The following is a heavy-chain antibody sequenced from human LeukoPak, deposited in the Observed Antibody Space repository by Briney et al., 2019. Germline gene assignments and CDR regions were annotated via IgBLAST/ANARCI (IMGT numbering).Heavy chain of an antibody. Sequence: SETLSLTCTVSRGSISSSSYYWGWIRQPPGKGLEWIGSIYYSGSTYYNPSLKSRVTISVDTSKNQFSLKLSSVTAADTAVYYCARVGGLFSWFDPWGQGTLVTVSS. CDR2: IYYSGST. CDR3: ARVGGLFSWFDP. D-gene: IGHD3-10*01. J-gene: IGHJ5*02. V-gene: IGHV4-39*07. CDR1: RGSISSSSYY.